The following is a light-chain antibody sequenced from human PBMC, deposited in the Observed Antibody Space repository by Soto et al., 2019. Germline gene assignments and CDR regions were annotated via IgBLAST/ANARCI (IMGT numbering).Light chain of an antibody. V-gene: IGKV2-30*01. Sequence: IQSPLFLSVTLGQPASISCRSSQSLLFTDGNSYLSWFQQRPGQSPRRLIYKVFNRESGVPDRFSGSGSDTDFTLKISRVEAEDVGVYYCMQSTRGPWAFGQGIKVEIQ. CDR1: QSLLFTDGNSY. CDR3: MQSTRGPWA. J-gene: IGKJ1*01. CDR2: KVF.